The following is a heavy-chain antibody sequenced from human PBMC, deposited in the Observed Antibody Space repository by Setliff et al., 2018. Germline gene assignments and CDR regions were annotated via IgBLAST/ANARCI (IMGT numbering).Heavy chain of an antibody. V-gene: IGHV4-59*08. CDR3: ARLSPYNTGPPFDY. CDR2: ISYTGST. Sequence: SETLSLTCTVSGGSISSYYWSWIRQPPGKGLEWIGYISYTGSTNYNPSLKSRVTISLDTSKNHFSLNLRSVTAADTAVYYCARLSPYNTGPPFDYWGQGTLVTVSS. CDR1: GGSISSYY. J-gene: IGHJ4*02. D-gene: IGHD2-8*02.